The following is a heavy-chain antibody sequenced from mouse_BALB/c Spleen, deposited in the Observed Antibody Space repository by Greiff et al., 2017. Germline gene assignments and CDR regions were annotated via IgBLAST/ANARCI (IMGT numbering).Heavy chain of an antibody. D-gene: IGHD2-14*01. CDR3: ARGRYDDVFDY. Sequence: EVKLVESGGGLVKPGGSLKLSCAASGFTFSSYAMSWVRQSPEKRLEWVAEISSGGSYTYYPDTVTGRFTISRDNAKNTLYLEMSSLRSEDTAMYYCARGRYDDVFDYWGQGTTLTVSS. CDR1: GFTFSSYA. J-gene: IGHJ2*01. V-gene: IGHV5-9-4*01. CDR2: ISSGGSYT.